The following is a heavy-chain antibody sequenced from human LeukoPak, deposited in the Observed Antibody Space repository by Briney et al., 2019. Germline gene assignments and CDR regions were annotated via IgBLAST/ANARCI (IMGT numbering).Heavy chain of an antibody. CDR3: ARGYSGTLLEYYFDY. CDR1: GGSFSGYY. J-gene: IGHJ4*02. CDR2: INHSGST. D-gene: IGHD1-26*01. Sequence: SETLSHTCAVYGGSFSGYYWSWIRQPPGKGLEWIGEINHSGSTNYNPSLKSRVTISVDTSKNQFSLKLSSVTAADTAVYYCARGYSGTLLEYYFDYWGQGTLVTVSS. V-gene: IGHV4-34*01.